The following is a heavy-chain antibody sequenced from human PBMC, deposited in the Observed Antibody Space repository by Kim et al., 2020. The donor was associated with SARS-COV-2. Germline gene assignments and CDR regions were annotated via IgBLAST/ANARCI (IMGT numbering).Heavy chain of an antibody. CDR3: AKGLDGIYQYFGN. J-gene: IGHJ4*02. Sequence: GGSLRLSCAASGFTFSTYAMSWVRQAPGKGLEWVSGIRGSDTSTYYAGSVKGRFTISRDNSKSTLDLQMSSLRAEDTAVYYCAKGLDGIYQYFGNWGQGTLVTVSS. D-gene: IGHD1-26*01. V-gene: IGHV3-23*01. CDR1: GFTFSTYA. CDR2: IRGSDTST.